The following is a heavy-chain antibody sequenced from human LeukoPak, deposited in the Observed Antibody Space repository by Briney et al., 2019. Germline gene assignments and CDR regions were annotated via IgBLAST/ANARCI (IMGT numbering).Heavy chain of an antibody. CDR2: ISAYNGNT. CDR3: ARDLRYYDSSGYFAAY. Sequence: ASVKVSCKASGYTFTSYGISWVRQAPGQGLEWMGWISAYNGNTNYAQKLQGRVTMTTDTSTSTAYMELRSLRSDDTAVYHCARDLRYYDSSGYFAAYWGQGTLVTVSS. V-gene: IGHV1-18*01. D-gene: IGHD3-22*01. J-gene: IGHJ4*02. CDR1: GYTFTSYG.